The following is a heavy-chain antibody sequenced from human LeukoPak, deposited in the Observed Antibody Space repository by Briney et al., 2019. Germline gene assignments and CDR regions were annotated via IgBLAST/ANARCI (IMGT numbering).Heavy chain of an antibody. CDR3: ARGGGAYYDNSGYYRGGSEFDY. CDR2: IYYSGST. D-gene: IGHD3-22*01. CDR1: GGSISSYY. J-gene: IGHJ4*02. V-gene: IGHV4-59*01. Sequence: SETLSLTCTVSGGSISSYYWSWIRQPPGKGLEWIGYIYYSGSTNYNPSLQSRVTISVDTSKNQFSLKLSSVTAADTAVYYCARGGGAYYDNSGYYRGGSEFDYWGQGTLVTVSS.